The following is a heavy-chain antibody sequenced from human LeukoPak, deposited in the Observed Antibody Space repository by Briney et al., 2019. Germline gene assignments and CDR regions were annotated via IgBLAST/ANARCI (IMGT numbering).Heavy chain of an antibody. J-gene: IGHJ4*02. Sequence: GGSLRLSCAASGFTFSSYAMHWVRQAPGKGLEWVAVISYDGSNKYYADSVKGRFTISRDNSKNTLYLQMNSLRAEDTAAYYCARDSIGENYDILTGYYTGGFDNWGQGTLVTVSS. CDR2: ISYDGSNK. CDR3: ARDSIGENYDILTGYYTGGFDN. D-gene: IGHD3-9*01. CDR1: GFTFSSYA. V-gene: IGHV3-30*04.